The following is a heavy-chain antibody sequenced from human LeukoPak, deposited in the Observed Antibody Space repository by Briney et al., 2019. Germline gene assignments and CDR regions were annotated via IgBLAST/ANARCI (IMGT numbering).Heavy chain of an antibody. J-gene: IGHJ5*02. Sequence: ASVKVSCKASGYTFTGYYIHWVRQVPGQGLEWMGRINPNTGGTDYAQKFQGRVTMTRDTSITTAYMELSRLTSDDTAIYYCAKVPPSITAAGNWLGPWGQGALVTVSS. V-gene: IGHV1-2*06. CDR3: AKVPPSITAAGNWLGP. CDR2: INPNTGGT. D-gene: IGHD6-13*01. CDR1: GYTFTGYY.